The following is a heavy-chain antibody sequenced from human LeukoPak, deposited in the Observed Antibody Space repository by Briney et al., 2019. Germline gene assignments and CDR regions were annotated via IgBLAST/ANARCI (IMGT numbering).Heavy chain of an antibody. CDR2: IYTSGST. J-gene: IGHJ4*02. D-gene: IGHD3-22*01. CDR3: ARDSYYYDSSGYYTSFYYFDY. Sequence: PSETLSLTCTVSGGSISSYYWSWIRQPAGKGLEWIGRIYTSGSTNYNPSLKSRVTMSVDTSKNQFSLKLSSVTAADTAVYYCARDSYYYDSSGYYTSFYYFDYWGQGTLVTVS. CDR1: GGSISSYY. V-gene: IGHV4-4*07.